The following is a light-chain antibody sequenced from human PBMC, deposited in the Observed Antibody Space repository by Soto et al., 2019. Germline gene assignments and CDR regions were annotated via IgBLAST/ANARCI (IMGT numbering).Light chain of an antibody. J-gene: IGKJ4*02. Sequence: ILMTQSPSSVSASVGDSVTITCRASQLISSWLAWYQVKPGKAPKLLIYGASNRESGVPSRFSGSESGTLFTLTINSRQPEDFATYYCQQASGFPLTFGGGTTVEI. CDR1: QLISSW. CDR3: QQASGFPLT. CDR2: GAS. V-gene: IGKV1-12*01.